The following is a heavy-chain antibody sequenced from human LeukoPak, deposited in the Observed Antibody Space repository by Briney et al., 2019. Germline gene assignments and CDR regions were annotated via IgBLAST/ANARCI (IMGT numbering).Heavy chain of an antibody. Sequence: SETLSLTCAVYGGSFSGYYWSWIRQPPGKGLEWIGEINHSGSTNYNPSLKSRVTISVDTSKNQFSLKLSSVTAADTAVYYCAREVVPAARNNWFDPWGQGTLVTVSS. CDR1: GGSFSGYY. J-gene: IGHJ5*02. D-gene: IGHD2-2*01. CDR2: INHSGST. V-gene: IGHV4-34*01. CDR3: AREVVPAARNNWFDP.